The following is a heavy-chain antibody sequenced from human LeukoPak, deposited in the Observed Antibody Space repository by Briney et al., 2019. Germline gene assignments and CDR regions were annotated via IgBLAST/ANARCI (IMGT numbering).Heavy chain of an antibody. CDR2: LSGSGITT. J-gene: IGHJ4*01. V-gene: IGHV3-23*01. CDR3: AKGTYSSGWSYFDY. D-gene: IGHD6-19*01. Sequence: GGSLRLSCAASGFTFSDSAMSWVRQAPGKGLEWVSTLSGSGITTYYADSVKGRFTISRDNSKNTLYLQMNSLRAEDTAVYYCAKGTYSSGWSYFDYWGHGTLVTVSS. CDR1: GFTFSDSA.